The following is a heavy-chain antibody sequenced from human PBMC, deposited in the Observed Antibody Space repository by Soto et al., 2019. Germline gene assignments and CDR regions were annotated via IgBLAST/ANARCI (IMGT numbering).Heavy chain of an antibody. V-gene: IGHV3-23*01. CDR2: ISGSVGST. CDR1: GFTFSSYA. J-gene: IGHJ6*02. CDR3: AKERGYNYGYDAMDV. Sequence: EVQLLESGGGLVQPGGSLRLSCAASGFTFSSYAMSWVRQAPGKGREWVSGISGSVGSTYYADSVKGRFTISRDNSKNTLYLQTNRLRAEDTAVYYCAKERGYNYGYDAMDVWGQGTTVTVSS. D-gene: IGHD5-18*01.